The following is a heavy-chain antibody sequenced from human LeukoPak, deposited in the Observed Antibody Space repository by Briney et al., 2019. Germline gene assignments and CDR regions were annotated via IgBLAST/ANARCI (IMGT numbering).Heavy chain of an antibody. D-gene: IGHD3-10*01. CDR3: ARDGRAREESGTYTSYYFDF. V-gene: IGHV3-7*01. Sequence: PGGSLRLFCSASGFTFRNYWMSWVRQAPGKGLEWVANINQDGSKIYYVDSVKGRFTISRDNVKNSLSLEMHSLTPEDTAVYYCARDGRAREESGTYTSYYFDFWGQGILVTVSS. J-gene: IGHJ4*02. CDR2: INQDGSKI. CDR1: GFTFRNYW.